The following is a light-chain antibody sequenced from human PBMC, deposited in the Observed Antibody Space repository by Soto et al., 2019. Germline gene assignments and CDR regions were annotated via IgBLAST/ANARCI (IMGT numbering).Light chain of an antibody. V-gene: IGLV2-14*03. CDR2: NVY. Sequence: QSALTQPASVSGFPGQSINISCTGSRSDIGVHSFVSWYQQHPTMVPKLIIYNVYRRPSGVSGRFSASKAGNTASLTISGLQADDEANYYCSAYTSAATLFGGGTKLTGL. J-gene: IGLJ2*01. CDR3: SAYTSAATL. CDR1: RSDIGVHSF.